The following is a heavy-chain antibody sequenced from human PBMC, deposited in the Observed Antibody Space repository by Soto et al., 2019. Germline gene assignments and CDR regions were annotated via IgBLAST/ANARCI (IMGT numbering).Heavy chain of an antibody. CDR1: GGSFTAHQ. J-gene: IGHJ4*02. CDR3: RRWFGDLLRDS. Sequence: SETLSLTCTVNGGSFTAHQWSWIRQPPGKGLEWIGEINRSGTDNFNPSLKSRVTMSVDTSRRQFSLKLNSVTAADTAVYYCRRWFGDLLRDSWGQGTLVTV. D-gene: IGHD3-10*01. CDR2: INRSGTD. V-gene: IGHV4-34*01.